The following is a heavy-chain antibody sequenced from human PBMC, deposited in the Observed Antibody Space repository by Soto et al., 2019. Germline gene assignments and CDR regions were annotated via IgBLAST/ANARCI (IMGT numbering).Heavy chain of an antibody. D-gene: IGHD1-1*01. J-gene: IGHJ1*01. Sequence: TLSLTSTPSAGSVNSGGYFWSCSRQLPGKGLEWNGHIYYSGSTHYNPSLKRRVTISADTSKNQFSLKLNSVTAADTAVYYCASGNRWETLLEYWGQGTPGTV. CDR3: ASGNRWETLLEY. V-gene: IGHV4-31*03. CDR1: AGSVNSGGYF. CDR2: IYYSGST.